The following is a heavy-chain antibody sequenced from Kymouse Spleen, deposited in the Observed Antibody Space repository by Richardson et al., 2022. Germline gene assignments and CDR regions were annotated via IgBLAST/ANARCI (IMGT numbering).Heavy chain of an antibody. CDR2: IYYSGST. CDR3: ARGRQQLVPYWYFDL. D-gene: IGHD6-13*01. V-gene: IGHV4-31*03. J-gene: IGHJ2*01. Sequence: QVQLQESGPGLVKPSQTLSLTCTVSGGSISSGGYYWSWIRQHPGKGLEWIGYIYYSGSTYYNPSLKSRVTISVDTSKNQFSLKLSSVTAADTAVYYCARGRQQLVPYWYFDLWGRGTLVTVSS. CDR1: GGSISSGGYY.